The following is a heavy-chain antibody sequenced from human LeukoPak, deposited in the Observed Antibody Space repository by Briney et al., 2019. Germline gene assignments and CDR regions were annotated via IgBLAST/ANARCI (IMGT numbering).Heavy chain of an antibody. J-gene: IGHJ5*02. CDR2: INPNSGGT. Sequence: ASVKVSCKASGYTFTSYGISWVRQAPGQGLEWMGWINPNSGGTNYAQKFQGRVTMTRDTSISTAYMELSRLRSDDTAVYYCARGPYCGGDCYFPPPGWFDPWGQGTLVTVSS. V-gene: IGHV1-2*02. CDR3: ARGPYCGGDCYFPPPGWFDP. CDR1: GYTFTSYG. D-gene: IGHD2-21*02.